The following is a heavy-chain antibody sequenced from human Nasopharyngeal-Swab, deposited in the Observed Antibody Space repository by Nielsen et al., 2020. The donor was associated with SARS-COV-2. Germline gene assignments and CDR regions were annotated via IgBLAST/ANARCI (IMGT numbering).Heavy chain of an antibody. CDR2: IKQDGSEK. V-gene: IGHV3-7*04. D-gene: IGHD5-12*01. CDR1: GFTFSSYW. CDR3: ARGGYSGYEYNFDY. Sequence: GESLKISCAASGFTFSSYWMSWVRQAPGKGLEWVANIKQDGSEKYYVDSVKGRFTISRDNAKNSLYLQMNSLRAEDTAVYYCARGGYSGYEYNFDYWGQGTLVTVSS. J-gene: IGHJ4*02.